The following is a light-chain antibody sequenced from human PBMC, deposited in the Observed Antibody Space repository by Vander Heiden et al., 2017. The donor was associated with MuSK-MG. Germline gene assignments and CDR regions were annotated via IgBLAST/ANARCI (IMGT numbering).Light chain of an antibody. V-gene: IGLV2-18*02. J-gene: IGLJ1*01. Sequence: QSALTQPHSVSGSPGQSVTISCTGTSSDVGQDDRVTWYQQAPGTVPRLMIYEVRKRPSGVPDRFSGSRSGNTASLTISGLQAEDEADYYCSSITTSTTFIFGSGTKVTVL. CDR3: SSITTSTTFI. CDR1: SSDVGQDDR. CDR2: EVR.